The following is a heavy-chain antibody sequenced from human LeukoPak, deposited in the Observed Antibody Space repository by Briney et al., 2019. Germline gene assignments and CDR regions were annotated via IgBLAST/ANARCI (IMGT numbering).Heavy chain of an antibody. CDR1: GGSTSSYY. D-gene: IGHD3-3*01. CDR3: ASRSSIWSGYQDTLYYFDS. CDR2: IYYSGST. Sequence: SETLSPTCTVSGGSTSSYYWSWIRQPPGKRLEWIGHIYYSGSTNYNPSLKSRVTISVDTSKNQFSLKLSSVTAADTAVYYCASRSSIWSGYQDTLYYFDSWGQGTLVTVSS. V-gene: IGHV4-59*01. J-gene: IGHJ4*02.